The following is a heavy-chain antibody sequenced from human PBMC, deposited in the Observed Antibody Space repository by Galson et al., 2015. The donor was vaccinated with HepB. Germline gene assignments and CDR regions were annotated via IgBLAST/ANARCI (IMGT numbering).Heavy chain of an antibody. CDR2: IYYSGST. V-gene: IGHV4-59*01. D-gene: IGHD3-10*01. J-gene: IGHJ3*02. CDR1: GGSISSYY. Sequence: TLSLTCTVSGGSISSYYWSWIRQPPGKGLEWIGYIYYSGSTNYNPSLKSRVTISVDTSKNQFSLKLSSVTAADTAVYYCARVLATMVQGVIITLDAFDIWGQGTMVTVSS. CDR3: ARVLATMVQGVIITLDAFDI.